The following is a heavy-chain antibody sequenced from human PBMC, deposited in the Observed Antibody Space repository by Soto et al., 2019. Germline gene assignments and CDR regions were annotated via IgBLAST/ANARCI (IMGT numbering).Heavy chain of an antibody. Sequence: SVKVSCKASGGTFSSYAISWVRQAPGQGLEWMGGIIPIFGTANYAQKFQGRVTTTADESTSTAYMELSSLRSEDTAVYYCASGSVGQGGVGYYYYGMDVWGQGTTVTVSS. CDR3: ASGSVGQGGVGYYYYGMDV. J-gene: IGHJ6*02. D-gene: IGHD3-3*01. CDR2: IIPIFGTA. CDR1: GGTFSSYA. V-gene: IGHV1-69*13.